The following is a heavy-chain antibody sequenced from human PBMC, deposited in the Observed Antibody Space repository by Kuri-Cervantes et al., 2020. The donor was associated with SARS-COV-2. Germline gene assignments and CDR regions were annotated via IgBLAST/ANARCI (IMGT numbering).Heavy chain of an antibody. CDR3: AKPLGYSGYDPPDY. V-gene: IGHV3-23*01. Sequence: LSLTCAASGFTISSHAMIWVRQAPGKGLEWVSSISGSGGATYYADSAKGRFTISRDNSKNTLSLQMNSLRAEDTAVYYCAKPLGYSGYDPPDYWGQGTLVTVSS. D-gene: IGHD5-12*01. CDR1: GFTISSHA. J-gene: IGHJ4*02. CDR2: ISGSGGAT.